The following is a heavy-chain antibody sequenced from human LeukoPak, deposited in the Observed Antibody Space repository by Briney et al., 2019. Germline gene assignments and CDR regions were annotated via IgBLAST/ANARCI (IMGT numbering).Heavy chain of an antibody. J-gene: IGHJ4*02. CDR2: IKQDGSEK. CDR3: ARAELSRSYAY. V-gene: IGHV3-7*03. Sequence: GRSLRLSCAASGFTFSSYWMSWVRQAPGKGLEWVANIKQDGSEKYYVDSVKGRFTISRDNAKNSLYLQMNSLRAKDTAVYYCARAELSRSYAYWGQGTLVTVSS. CDR1: GFTFSSYW. D-gene: IGHD1-26*01.